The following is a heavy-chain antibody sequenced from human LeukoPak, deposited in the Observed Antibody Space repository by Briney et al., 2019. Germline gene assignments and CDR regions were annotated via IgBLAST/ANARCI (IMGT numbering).Heavy chain of an antibody. D-gene: IGHD1-1*01. CDR3: ARAETLRTWYNWNRFDY. V-gene: IGHV7-4-1*02. CDR1: GYTFTSYA. CDR2: INTNTGNP. J-gene: IGHJ4*02. Sequence: ASVKVSCKASGYTFTSYAMNWVRQAPGQGLEWMGWINTNTGNPTYAQGFTGRFVFSLDTSASTAYLQISSLKAEDTAVYYCARAETLRTWYNWNRFDYWGQGTLVTVSS.